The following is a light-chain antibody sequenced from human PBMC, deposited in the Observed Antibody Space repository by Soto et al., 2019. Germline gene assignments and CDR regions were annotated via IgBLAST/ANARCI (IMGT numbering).Light chain of an antibody. Sequence: DIVMTQSPLSLPVTPGEQASISCRSSQSLLHSSGRNFLYWYLQKPGQSPQLLIYLGSDRASGVPDRFSGSGSGTDFTLKISRVEAEDVGVYYCMQALHTPYTFGQGTKLEI. CDR2: LGS. CDR3: MQALHTPYT. J-gene: IGKJ2*01. CDR1: QSLLHSSGRNF. V-gene: IGKV2-28*01.